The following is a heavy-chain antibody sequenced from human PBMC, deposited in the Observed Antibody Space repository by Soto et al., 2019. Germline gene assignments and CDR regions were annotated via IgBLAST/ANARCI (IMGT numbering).Heavy chain of an antibody. V-gene: IGHV4-31*02. CDR1: GGSITSGNNY. CDR3: ARGGITGTGPLGYYYYGMDV. D-gene: IGHD1-20*01. J-gene: IGHJ6*02. CDR2: IYYSGST. Sequence: SETLSLTCSVSGGSITSGNNYWTWIRQHPGEGLEWIGYIYYSGSTYYNPSLKSRVTISVDTSKNQFSLRLSSVTAADTAVYYCARGGITGTGPLGYYYYGMDVWGQGTTVTVSS.